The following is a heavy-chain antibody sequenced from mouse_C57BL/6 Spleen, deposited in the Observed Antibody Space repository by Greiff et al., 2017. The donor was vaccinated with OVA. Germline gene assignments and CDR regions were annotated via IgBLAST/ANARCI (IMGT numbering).Heavy chain of an antibody. J-gene: IGHJ2*01. V-gene: IGHV1-15*01. Sequence: VQLQQSGAELVRPGASVTLSCKASGYTFTDYEMHWVKQTPVHGLEWIGAIDPETGGTAYNQKFKGKAILTADKSSSTAYMELRSLTSEDSAFYCCTRDYGNYDYFDYWGKGTTLTVSS. CDR1: GYTFTDYE. D-gene: IGHD2-1*01. CDR2: IDPETGGT. CDR3: TRDYGNYDYFDY.